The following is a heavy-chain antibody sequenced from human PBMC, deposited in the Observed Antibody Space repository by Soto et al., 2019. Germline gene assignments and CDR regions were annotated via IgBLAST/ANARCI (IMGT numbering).Heavy chain of an antibody. Sequence: EVHLVESGGGLVQTGGSLRLSCAISESTVSRDWMNWVRQAPGKGLEWVAHTNQDGSLKYYVDSVKGRFTISRDNAKKSLSLQMNSLRAGDTAMYYCSGGVGDAFWGQGTLVTVSS. V-gene: IGHV3-7*01. D-gene: IGHD1-26*01. J-gene: IGHJ4*02. CDR1: ESTVSRDW. CDR2: TNQDGSLK. CDR3: SGGVGDAF.